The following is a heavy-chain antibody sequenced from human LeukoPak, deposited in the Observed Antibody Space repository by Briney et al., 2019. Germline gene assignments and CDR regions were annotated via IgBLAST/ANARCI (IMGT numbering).Heavy chain of an antibody. CDR2: SNPNSGGT. J-gene: IGHJ6*03. Sequence: ASVKVSCKASGYTFTGYYMHWVRQAPGQGLEWMGWSNPNSGGTSYAQKFQGRVTMTRDTSISTAYKELSRLTSDDTAVYYCARVRKVRGVIFDYYMDVWGKRTTVTVSS. V-gene: IGHV1-2*02. CDR1: GYTFTGYY. D-gene: IGHD3-10*01. CDR3: ARVRKVRGVIFDYYMDV.